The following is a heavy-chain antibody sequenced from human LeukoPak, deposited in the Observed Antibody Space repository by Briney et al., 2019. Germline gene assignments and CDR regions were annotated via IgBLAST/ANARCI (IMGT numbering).Heavy chain of an antibody. Sequence: PGGSLRLSCAASGFTFSSYEMNWVRQAPGKGLEWVSYISSSGSTIYYADSVEGRFTISRDNAKNSLYLQMNSLRAEDTAVYYCARGREKLYGSGSYNWFGPWGQGTLVTVSS. J-gene: IGHJ5*02. CDR3: ARGREKLYGSGSYNWFGP. V-gene: IGHV3-48*03. D-gene: IGHD3-10*01. CDR2: ISSSGSTI. CDR1: GFTFSSYE.